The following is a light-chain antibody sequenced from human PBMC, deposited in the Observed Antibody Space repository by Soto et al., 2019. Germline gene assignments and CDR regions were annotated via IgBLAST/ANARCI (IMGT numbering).Light chain of an antibody. V-gene: IGKV3-20*01. J-gene: IGKJ1*01. CDR3: QQYDSSPRT. Sequence: EIVLTQSPGTLSLSPGERDTLSCRASQSVSSSYLAWYLQKPGQAPRLLIYRTSNRATGIPDRFSGSGSGTDFTLTISRLEPEDFAVYWCQQYDSSPRTSGQGTKVDIK. CDR2: RTS. CDR1: QSVSSSY.